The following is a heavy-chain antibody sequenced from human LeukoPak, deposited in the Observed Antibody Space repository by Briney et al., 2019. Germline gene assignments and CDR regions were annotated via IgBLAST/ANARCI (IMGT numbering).Heavy chain of an antibody. CDR2: INPSGGST. CDR1: GYTFTSYY. D-gene: IGHD3-10*01. CDR3: ARSLKWFGELLFLGELAY. J-gene: IGHJ4*02. V-gene: IGHV1-46*01. Sequence: GASVKVSCKASGYTFTSYYMHWVRQAPGQGLEWMGIINPSGGSTSYAQKFQGRVTMTRDTSTSTVYMELSSLRSEDTAVYYCARSLKWFGELLFLGELAYWGQGTLVTVSS.